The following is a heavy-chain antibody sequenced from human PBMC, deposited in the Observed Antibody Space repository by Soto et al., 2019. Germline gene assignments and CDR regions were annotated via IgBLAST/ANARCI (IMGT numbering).Heavy chain of an antibody. CDR1: GFTFSNSA. Sequence: GGSLRLSCAASGFTFSNSAMTWVRQAPGKGREWVATIGDSDSGGSTFYADPVQGRFTISRDDSKNALYLQMSSLRAGDTAMYYCAKVRVGIDVDFEYWGQGALGTGSS. CDR2: IGDSDSGGST. D-gene: IGHD2-21*01. CDR3: AKVRVGIDVDFEY. V-gene: IGHV3-23*01. J-gene: IGHJ4*02.